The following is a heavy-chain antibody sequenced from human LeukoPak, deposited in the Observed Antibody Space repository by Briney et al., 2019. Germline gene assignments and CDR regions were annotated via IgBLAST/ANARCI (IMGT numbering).Heavy chain of an antibody. CDR3: ARDVRRAAAGTMKY. CDR2: IKQDGSDK. J-gene: IGHJ4*02. V-gene: IGHV3-7*01. CDR1: GGSISSSNW. D-gene: IGHD6-13*01. Sequence: GTLSLTCAVSGGSISSSNWWSWVRQPPGKGLEGVGNIKQDGSDKNYMDSVKGRFTISRDNTKNSVYLQMSSLRAEDTAVYFCARDVRRAAAGTMKYWGQGTLVTVSS.